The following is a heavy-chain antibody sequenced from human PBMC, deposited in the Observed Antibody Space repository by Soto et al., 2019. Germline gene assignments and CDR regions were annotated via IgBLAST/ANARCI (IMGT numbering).Heavy chain of an antibody. Sequence: PGGSLRLSCAASGFTFSTYGMHWVRQAPGKGLEWVAAISYDGSKKYYAGSVKGRFTISIDNSENTLYLQMNSLRAEDTAMYYCAPSGGVAQDNYLGQGTLVTVSS. J-gene: IGHJ4*02. CDR2: ISYDGSKK. V-gene: IGHV3-30*03. CDR1: GFTFSTYG. D-gene: IGHD2-15*01. CDR3: APSGGVAQDNY.